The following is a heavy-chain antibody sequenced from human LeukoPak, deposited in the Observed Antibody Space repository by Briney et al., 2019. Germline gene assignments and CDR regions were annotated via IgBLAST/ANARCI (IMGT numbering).Heavy chain of an antibody. CDR3: AKGGWGGSYFDAFDL. J-gene: IGHJ3*01. V-gene: IGHV3-23*01. Sequence: PGGSLRLSCAASGFTVSSNYMSWVRQAPGKGLEWVSGISASGGYTYYEDSVKGRFTISRDNSKNMLYLQMNSLRAEDTAAYYCAKGGWGGSYFDAFDLWGQGTMVTVSS. CDR2: ISASGGYT. CDR1: GFTVSSNY. D-gene: IGHD1-26*01.